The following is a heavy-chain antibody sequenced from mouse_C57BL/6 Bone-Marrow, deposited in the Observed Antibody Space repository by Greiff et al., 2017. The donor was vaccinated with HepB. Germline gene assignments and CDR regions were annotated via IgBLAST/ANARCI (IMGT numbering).Heavy chain of an antibody. CDR3: ARPGRYWYFDV. V-gene: IGHV4-1*01. CDR2: INPDSSTT. J-gene: IGHJ1*03. CDR1: GIAFSRYW. Sequence: EVQLLQSGGGLVQPGGSLKLSCAASGIAFSRYWMRWVRRAPGQGLEWIGEINPDSSTTNYAPTLKGKFIISRDNANNTPYLQMSRVRSEDTALYYCARPGRYWYFDVWGTGTAVTVSS.